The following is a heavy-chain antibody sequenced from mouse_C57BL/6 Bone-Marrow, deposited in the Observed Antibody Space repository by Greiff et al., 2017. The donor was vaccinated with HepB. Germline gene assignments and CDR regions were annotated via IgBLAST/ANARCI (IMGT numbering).Heavy chain of an antibody. J-gene: IGHJ4*01. V-gene: IGHV10-1*01. CDR1: GFSFNTYA. D-gene: IGHD1-1*01. CDR2: IRSKSNNYAT. CDR3: ALYYYGSSYRAMDY. Sequence: EVKVVESGGGLVQPKGSLKLSCAASGFSFNTYAMNWVRQAPGKGLEWVARIRSKSNNYATYYADSVKDRFTISRDDSESMLYLQMNNLKTEDTAMYYCALYYYGSSYRAMDYWGQGTSVTVSS.